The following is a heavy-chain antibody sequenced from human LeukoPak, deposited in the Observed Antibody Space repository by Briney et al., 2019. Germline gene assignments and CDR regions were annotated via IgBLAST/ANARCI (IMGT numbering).Heavy chain of an antibody. CDR3: EGIWGELLGLEFDY. CDR1: GFPFCGYA. Sequence: GGSLSLSCAVSGFPFCGYAMQSVPRSPGQARVGGGGISYYRSNNYYAESVKGRFTISRDNSKNTLYLQMNSLRAKDTAVYYCEGIWGELLGLEFDYWGQGTLVTVSS. CDR2: ISYYRSNN. D-gene: IGHD1-26*01. V-gene: IGHV3-30*16. J-gene: IGHJ4*02.